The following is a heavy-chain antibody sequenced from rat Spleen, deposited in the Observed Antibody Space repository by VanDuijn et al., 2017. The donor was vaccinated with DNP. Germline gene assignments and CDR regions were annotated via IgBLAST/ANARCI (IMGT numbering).Heavy chain of an antibody. V-gene: IGHV3-3*01. J-gene: IGHJ2*01. Sequence: VQLQESGPGLVEPSQSLSLTCSVTGYSITSCCRWTWIRKFPGHKLEWMGYINSAGSIEYNPSLKSRIPITRDTSKNQFFLHLNSVTTEDSATYYCARWVWYFDYWGQGVIVTVSS. CDR3: ARWVWYFDY. D-gene: IGHD1-7*01. CDR1: GYSITSCCR. CDR2: INSAGSI.